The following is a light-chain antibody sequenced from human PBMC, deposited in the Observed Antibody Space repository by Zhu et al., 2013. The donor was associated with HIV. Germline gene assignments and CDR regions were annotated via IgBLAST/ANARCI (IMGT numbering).Light chain of an antibody. J-gene: IGKJ2*01. CDR2: WAY. Sequence: DIVMTQSPDSLSVSLGERATINCKSSQNVLYSSNNQNYLAWYQQKPGQPPRMLIYWAYTRGSGVPDRFSGSGSGTDFTLTINRLQAEDVAVYYCQQYYTTPRTFGQGTKLQIK. CDR1: QNVLYSSNNQNY. CDR3: QQYYTTPRT. V-gene: IGKV4-1*01.